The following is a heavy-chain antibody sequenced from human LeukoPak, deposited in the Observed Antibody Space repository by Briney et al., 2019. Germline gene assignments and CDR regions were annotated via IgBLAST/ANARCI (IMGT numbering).Heavy chain of an antibody. CDR1: GFTFDDYA. V-gene: IGHV3-9*01. CDR3: AKVSSSGWFLGYFDY. CDR2: ISRNSGSI. D-gene: IGHD6-19*01. Sequence: HTGGSLRLSCAASGFTFDDYAMHWVRQAPGKGLEWVSGISRNSGSIGYADSVKGRFTVSRDNAKNSLYLQMNSLRAEDTALYYCAKVSSSGWFLGYFDYWGQGTLVTVSS. J-gene: IGHJ4*02.